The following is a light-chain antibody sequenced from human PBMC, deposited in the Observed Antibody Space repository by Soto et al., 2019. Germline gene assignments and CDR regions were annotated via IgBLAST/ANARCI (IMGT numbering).Light chain of an antibody. CDR1: SSDLGGYNF. Sequence: QSVLTQPASVSGSPGQSITISCTGTSSDLGGYNFVSWYQQQPGKAPKLMVYEVTNRPSGVSYRFSGSKSGNTASLTISGLQAEDEADYFCSSYTGSDTLIFGGGTKLTVL. CDR3: SSYTGSDTLI. CDR2: EVT. V-gene: IGLV2-14*01. J-gene: IGLJ2*01.